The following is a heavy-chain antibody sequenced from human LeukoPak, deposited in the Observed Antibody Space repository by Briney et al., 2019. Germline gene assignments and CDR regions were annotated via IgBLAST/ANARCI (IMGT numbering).Heavy chain of an antibody. CDR2: ISGDGGST. J-gene: IGHJ5*02. CDR3: AKERHGENWFDP. CDR1: GFTFDDYA. Sequence: GGSLRLSCAASGFTFDDYAMHWVRQAPGKGLEWVSLISGDGGSTYYADSVKRRFTISRDNSKNSLYLQMNSLRTEDTALYYCAKERHGENWFDPWGQGTLVTVSS. V-gene: IGHV3-43*02. D-gene: IGHD4-17*01.